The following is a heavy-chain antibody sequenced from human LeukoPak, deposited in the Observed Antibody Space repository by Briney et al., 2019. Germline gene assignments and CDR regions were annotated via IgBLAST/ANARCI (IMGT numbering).Heavy chain of an antibody. CDR2: ILNTSYI. D-gene: IGHD3/OR15-3a*01. Sequence: GGSLRLSCAASGFPFSSYALGWVRQAPGKGLEWVSSILNTSYIYYSDSVKGRFTISRDNTKNSLYLEMSYLRAEDTAVYYCAREATWTAYNFDYWGQGTPVTVSS. J-gene: IGHJ4*02. V-gene: IGHV3-21*01. CDR3: AREATWTAYNFDY. CDR1: GFPFSSYA.